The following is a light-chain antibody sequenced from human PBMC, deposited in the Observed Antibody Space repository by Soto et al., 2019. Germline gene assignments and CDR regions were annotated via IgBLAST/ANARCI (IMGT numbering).Light chain of an antibody. CDR3: QEYNSAPSLT. J-gene: IGKJ4*01. CDR2: AAS. CDR1: QGISNF. V-gene: IGKV1-27*01. Sequence: DIQMTQSPSSLSASVGDRVTITCRASQGISNFLAWYQQKPGKIPKLLIYAASTLQSGVPSRFSGSGSGTDFTLTISSLQTEDVATYYCQEYNSAPSLTVGGGTKVEIK.